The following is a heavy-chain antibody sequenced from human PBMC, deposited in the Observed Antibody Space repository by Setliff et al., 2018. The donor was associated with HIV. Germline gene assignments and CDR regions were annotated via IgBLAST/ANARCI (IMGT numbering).Heavy chain of an antibody. D-gene: IGHD2-2*01. Sequence: ASVKVSCKASGYIFTDYALNWVRQAPGQGLEWVAWIDINTGSPSYAQGFTGRFVFSLDTSVSTAYLQISSLKAEDTAVYYCARALPDSCSSTSCYPGPNWFDPWGQGTLVTVSS. CDR1: GYIFTDYA. V-gene: IGHV7-4-1*02. CDR2: IDINTGSP. J-gene: IGHJ5*02. CDR3: ARALPDSCSSTSCYPGPNWFDP.